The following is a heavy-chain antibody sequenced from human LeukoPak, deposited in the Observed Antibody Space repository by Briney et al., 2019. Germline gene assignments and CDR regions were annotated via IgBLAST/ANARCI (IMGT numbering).Heavy chain of an antibody. Sequence: SETLSLTCAVSGGSISSGGYSWSWIRQPPGKGLEWIGYIYHSGSTYYNPSLKSRVTISVDRSKNQFSLKLSSVTAADTAVYYCARVGDYGSGTYHYYYGMDVWGPGTTVTVSS. D-gene: IGHD3-10*01. CDR2: IYHSGST. J-gene: IGHJ6*02. CDR3: ARVGDYGSGTYHYYYGMDV. CDR1: GGSISSGGYS. V-gene: IGHV4-30-2*01.